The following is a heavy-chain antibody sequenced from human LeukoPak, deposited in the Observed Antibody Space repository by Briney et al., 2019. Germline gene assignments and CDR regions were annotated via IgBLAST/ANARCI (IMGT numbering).Heavy chain of an antibody. CDR3: ARAEVNSSGYLDY. CDR2: IYYSGST. V-gene: IGHV4-39*07. Sequence: SETLSLTCTVSGGSISSSSYYWGWIRQPPWKGLEWIGSIYYSGSTYYNPSLKSRVTISVDTSKNQFSLKLSSVTAADTAVYYCARAEVNSSGYLDYWGQGTLVTVSS. J-gene: IGHJ4*02. CDR1: GGSISSSSYY. D-gene: IGHD3-22*01.